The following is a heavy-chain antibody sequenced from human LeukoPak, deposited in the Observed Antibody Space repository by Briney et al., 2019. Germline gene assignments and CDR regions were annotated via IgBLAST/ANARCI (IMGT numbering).Heavy chain of an antibody. CDR1: GFAINA. D-gene: IGHD2-8*02. CDR2: LSSGRSP. CDR3: ARQLGYCAAGTCYFDS. Sequence: PGGSLRLSCAASGFAINAMAWVRQAPGKGLEWISSLSSGRSPSYSDSLEGRLTMSSDNARNTPYLQMDNLRGEDTAMYYCARQLGYCAAGTCYFDSWGHGTQVTVSS. J-gene: IGHJ4*01. V-gene: IGHV3-69-1*01.